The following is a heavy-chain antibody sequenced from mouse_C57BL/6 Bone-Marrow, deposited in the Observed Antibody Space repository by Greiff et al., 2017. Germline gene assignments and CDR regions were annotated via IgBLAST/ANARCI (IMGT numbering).Heavy chain of an antibody. CDR2: IYPGSGST. J-gene: IGHJ1*03. CDR1: GYTFTSYW. CDR3: ARPYYSNYWYFDV. V-gene: IGHV1-55*01. D-gene: IGHD2-5*01. Sequence: QVQLQQPGAELVKPGASVKMSCKASGYTFTSYWITWVKPRPGQGLAWIGDIYPGSGSTNYNEKFKSKATLPVATSSSTAYMQLSSLTSEDSAVYYCARPYYSNYWYFDVWGTGTTVTVSS.